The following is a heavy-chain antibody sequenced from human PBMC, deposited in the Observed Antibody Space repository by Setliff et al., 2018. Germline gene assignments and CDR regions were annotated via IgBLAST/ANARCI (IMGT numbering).Heavy chain of an antibody. CDR3: ARARWLPLLDYYMDV. D-gene: IGHD3-9*01. CDR2: IYHSGNT. V-gene: IGHV4-31*03. Sequence: PSETLSLTCTVSGGSISSGGYYWSWIRQHPGKGLEWIGYIYHSGNTYYNPSLKSRITISVGTSKNQFSLKLTSVTAADTAVYYCARARWLPLLDYYMDVWGKGTTVTVSS. CDR1: GGSISSGGYY. J-gene: IGHJ6*03.